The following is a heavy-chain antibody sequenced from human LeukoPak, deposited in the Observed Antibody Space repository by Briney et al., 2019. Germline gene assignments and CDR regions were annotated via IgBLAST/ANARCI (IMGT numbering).Heavy chain of an antibody. Sequence: ASVKVSCKASGYTFTGYYMHWVRQAPGQGLEWMGWINPNSGGTNYAQKFQGRVTMTSDKSINTVYMELSGLTSDDTALYYCARGPNHYYYMDFWGKGTTVSVSS. CDR2: INPNSGGT. CDR1: GYTFTGYY. CDR3: ARGPNHYYYMDF. V-gene: IGHV1-2*02. D-gene: IGHD2-8*01. J-gene: IGHJ6*03.